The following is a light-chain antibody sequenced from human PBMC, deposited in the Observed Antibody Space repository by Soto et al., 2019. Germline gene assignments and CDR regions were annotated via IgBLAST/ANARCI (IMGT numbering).Light chain of an antibody. V-gene: IGLV2-8*01. J-gene: IGLJ1*01. CDR2: EVS. CDR1: SSDVGGYNY. CDR3: SSYSGTNYHYV. Sequence: QSVLXQPPSASGSFGQSVTISCTGTSSDVGGYNYVSWYQQHPGKAPKLMIYEVSERPSGVPDRFSGSKSGNTASLTVSGLQADDEADYYCSSYSGTNYHYVFGTGTQLTVL.